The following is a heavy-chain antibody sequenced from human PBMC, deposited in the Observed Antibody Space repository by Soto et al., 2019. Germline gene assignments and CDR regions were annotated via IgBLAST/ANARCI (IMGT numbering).Heavy chain of an antibody. V-gene: IGHV3-30*18. CDR2: TSFDGSHE. CDR3: AKSPSKARDYEVLAGYSGYFDS. D-gene: IGHD3-9*01. J-gene: IGHJ4*02. Sequence: GGSLRLSCAASGFIISDFGMSWVRQAPGKGLEWVAVTSFDGSHEYYAASAKGRFTISRDNSKNMLLLQMDNVRAEDTAVYYCAKSPSKARDYEVLAGYSGYFDSWGLGTLVTVSS. CDR1: GFIISDFG.